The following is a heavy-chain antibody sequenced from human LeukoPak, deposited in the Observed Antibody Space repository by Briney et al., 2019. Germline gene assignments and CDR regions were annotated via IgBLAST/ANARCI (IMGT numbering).Heavy chain of an antibody. CDR1: GGSISSYY. CDR2: IYYSGST. D-gene: IGHD6-13*01. V-gene: IGHV4-59*01. J-gene: IGHJ3*02. Sequence: SETLSLTSTVSGGSISSYYWSWIRQPPGKGLEWIGYIYYSGSTNYNPSLKSRVTISVDTSKNQFSLKLSSVTAADTAVYYCARVARVGYSSSWYRRSGAFDIWGQGTMVTVSS. CDR3: ARVARVGYSSSWYRRSGAFDI.